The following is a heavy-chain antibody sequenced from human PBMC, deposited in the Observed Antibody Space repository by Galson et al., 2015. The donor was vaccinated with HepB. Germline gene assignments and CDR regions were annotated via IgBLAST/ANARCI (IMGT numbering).Heavy chain of an antibody. CDR2: ISAYNGNT. V-gene: IGHV1-18*01. D-gene: IGHD2-15*01. CDR3: ARDPEGYCSGGSCYSDY. CDR1: GYTFTSYG. J-gene: IGHJ4*02. Sequence: SVKVSCKASGYTFTSYGISWVRQAPGQGLEWMGWISAYNGNTNYAQKLQGRVTMTTDTSTSTAYMELRSLRSDDTAVYYCARDPEGYCSGGSCYSDYWGQGTLVTVSS.